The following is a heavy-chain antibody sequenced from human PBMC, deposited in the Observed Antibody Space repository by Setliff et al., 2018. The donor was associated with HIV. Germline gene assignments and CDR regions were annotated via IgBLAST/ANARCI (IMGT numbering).Heavy chain of an antibody. Sequence: SETLSLTCTVSGGSISSGGHYWNWIRQTPGKGLEWIGEIDHSGSTYYNPSLKSRVTISVDTSKNQFSLKLSSVTAADTAVYYCARDDRGDYGFDYWGQGTLVTVSS. CDR2: IDHSGST. D-gene: IGHD4-17*01. J-gene: IGHJ4*02. V-gene: IGHV4-30-4*08. CDR3: ARDDRGDYGFDY. CDR1: GGSISSGGHY.